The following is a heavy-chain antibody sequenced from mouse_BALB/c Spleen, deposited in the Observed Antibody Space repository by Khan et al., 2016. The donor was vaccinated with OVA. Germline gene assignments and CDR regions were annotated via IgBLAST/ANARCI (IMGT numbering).Heavy chain of an antibody. CDR3: TRSGYGTFAY. CDR2: INPSDGDT. D-gene: IGHD2-1*01. J-gene: IGHJ3*01. Sequence: QVQLQQSGAELVKPGASVKLSCKASGYTFTSYYMYWVKQRPGQGLEWIGEINPSDGDTNFHEKFKSKATLTVDKSSSTVYMQLSSLTSEDSAVYYCTRSGYGTFAYWGQGTLVTVSA. CDR1: GYTFTSYY. V-gene: IGHV1S81*02.